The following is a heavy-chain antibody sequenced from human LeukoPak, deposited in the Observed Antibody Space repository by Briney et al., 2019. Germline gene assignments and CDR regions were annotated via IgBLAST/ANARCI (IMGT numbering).Heavy chain of an antibody. CDR2: IFPGDSDT. V-gene: IGHV5-51*01. CDR1: GYSFTSYW. Sequence: GESLKISCKGSGYSFTSYWIGWVRQMPGKGLEWMGIIFPGDSDTRYSPSFQGQVTISADKSISTAYLQWSSLKASDTAMYYCARRKAYYYGSGNKGWFDPWGQGTLVTVSS. D-gene: IGHD3-10*01. J-gene: IGHJ5*02. CDR3: ARRKAYYYGSGNKGWFDP.